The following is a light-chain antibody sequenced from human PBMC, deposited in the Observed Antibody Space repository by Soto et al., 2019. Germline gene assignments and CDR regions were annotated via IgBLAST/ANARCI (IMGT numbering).Light chain of an antibody. J-gene: IGKJ3*01. V-gene: IGKV1-39*01. Sequence: DIQMTQSPSSLSASVGDRVTITCRASQSISSYLNWYQQKPGKAPKLLIYAASSLQSGVPGRFSGSGSGTDFTLTISSLQPEDFATYYCQQSYRTPFTFGPGTKVDIK. CDR3: QQSYRTPFT. CDR1: QSISSY. CDR2: AAS.